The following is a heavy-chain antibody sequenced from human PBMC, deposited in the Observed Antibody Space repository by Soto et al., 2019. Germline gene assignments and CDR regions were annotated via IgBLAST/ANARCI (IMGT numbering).Heavy chain of an antibody. CDR3: ARSLTGTDFLNSDPDV. J-gene: IGHJ6*02. CDR2: ISYDGSNK. CDR1: GFTFKNCA. V-gene: IGHV3-30-3*01. Sequence: QVQLVASGGGVVQPGRSLRLSCAASGFTFKNCAMHWVRQAPDKGLEWVSLISYDGSNKYYADSVKGRFTISRDNSKNTLFLQMNSLRGDDTAVYYCARSLTGTDFLNSDPDVWGQGTTVTVS. D-gene: IGHD3-10*01.